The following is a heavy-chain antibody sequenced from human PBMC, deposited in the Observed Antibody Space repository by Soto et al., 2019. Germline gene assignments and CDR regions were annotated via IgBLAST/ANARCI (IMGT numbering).Heavy chain of an antibody. CDR3: ARDPLFRVVPAASSRYYYYGMDV. V-gene: IGHV6-1*01. Sequence: TLSLTFAISGDSVSRNGAAWNWIRQSPSRGLEWLGRTYYRSKWYNDYAVSVKSRITINPDTSKNQFSLQLNSVTPEDTAVYYCARDPLFRVVPAASSRYYYYGMDVWGQGTTVTVSS. D-gene: IGHD2-2*01. CDR2: TYYRSKWYN. J-gene: IGHJ6*02. CDR1: GDSVSRNGAA.